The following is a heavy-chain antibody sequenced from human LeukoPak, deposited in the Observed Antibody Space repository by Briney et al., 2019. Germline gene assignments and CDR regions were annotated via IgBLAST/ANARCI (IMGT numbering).Heavy chain of an antibody. Sequence: GASVKVSCKASGYTFTSYGISWVRQAPGQGLEWMGWINLNSGGTNDAQKFQDRGTMTRDTSISTAYMELSRLRSDDTAVYYCARSPDILTGENFDYWGQGTLVTVSS. CDR2: INLNSGGT. V-gene: IGHV1-2*02. CDR1: GYTFTSYG. CDR3: ARSPDILTGENFDY. D-gene: IGHD3-9*01. J-gene: IGHJ4*02.